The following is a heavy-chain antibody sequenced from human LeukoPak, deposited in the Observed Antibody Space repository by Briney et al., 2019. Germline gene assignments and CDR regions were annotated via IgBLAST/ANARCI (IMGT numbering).Heavy chain of an antibody. CDR3: ARLRGQQLVRRYYFDY. D-gene: IGHD6-13*01. CDR1: GGSISSHY. CDR2: IYYSGST. J-gene: IGHJ4*02. Sequence: PSEALSLTCTVSGGSISSHYWSWIRQPPGKGLEWIGYIYYSGSTNYNPSLKSRVTISVDTSKNQFSLKLSSVTAADTAVYYCARLRGQQLVRRYYFDYWGQGTLVTVSS. V-gene: IGHV4-59*11.